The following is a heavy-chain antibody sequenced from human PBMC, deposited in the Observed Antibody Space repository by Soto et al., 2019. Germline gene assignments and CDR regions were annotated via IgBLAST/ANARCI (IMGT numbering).Heavy chain of an antibody. CDR3: ARLKRITIYEVVSAEFYMEV. J-gene: IGHJ6*03. D-gene: IGHD3-3*01. V-gene: IGHV4-59*08. CDR1: GGPLSDYY. CDR2: VYSSGST. Sequence: SETLSLTCSVSGGPLSDYYWSWIRQPPGKGLEWIGYVYSSGSTNYNSSLESRATISVDSSTNQFSLKLSSVTAADTAVYYCARLKRITIYEVVSAEFYMEVWGKGTTVTVSS.